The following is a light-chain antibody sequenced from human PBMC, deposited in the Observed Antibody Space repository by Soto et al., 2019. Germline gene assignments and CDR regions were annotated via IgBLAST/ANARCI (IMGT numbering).Light chain of an antibody. V-gene: IGKV3-15*01. J-gene: IGKJ1*01. CDR3: HQYNNWPPWT. Sequence: EIVMTQSPATLSVSPGEIATLSCRSSQSVNSKLAWYQQKPGQAPRLLIYDVSTRATGIPARFSGSGSGTEFTLTISSLQSEDSAVYHCHQYNNWPPWTFGQGTKVDIK. CDR2: DVS. CDR1: QSVNSK.